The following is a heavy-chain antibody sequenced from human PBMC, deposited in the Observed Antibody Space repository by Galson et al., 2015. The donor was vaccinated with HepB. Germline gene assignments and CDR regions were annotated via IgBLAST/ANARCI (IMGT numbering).Heavy chain of an antibody. Sequence: SLRLSCAASGFTFSGYSMNWVRQAPGKGLEWVSPISSSSSYIYYADSVKGRFTISRDNAKNSLYLQMNSLRAEDTAVYYCARDRGSGWKREDYYYYMDVWGKGTTVTVSS. J-gene: IGHJ6*03. D-gene: IGHD6-19*01. CDR1: GFTFSGYS. V-gene: IGHV3-21*01. CDR2: ISSSSSYI. CDR3: ARDRGSGWKREDYYYYMDV.